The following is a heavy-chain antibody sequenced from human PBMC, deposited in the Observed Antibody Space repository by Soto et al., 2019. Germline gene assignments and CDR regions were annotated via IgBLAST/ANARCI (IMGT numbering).Heavy chain of an antibody. CDR2: IYSGGST. V-gene: IGHV3-53*01. Sequence: GGSLRLSCAASGFTVSSNYMSWVRQAPGKGLEWVSVIYSGGSTYYADSGKGRFTIYRDNFKNTLYLKMNSLRAEDTAVYYCARDLIGGRYAFDIWGQGTMVTVSS. D-gene: IGHD1-26*01. CDR3: ARDLIGGRYAFDI. J-gene: IGHJ3*02. CDR1: GFTVSSNY.